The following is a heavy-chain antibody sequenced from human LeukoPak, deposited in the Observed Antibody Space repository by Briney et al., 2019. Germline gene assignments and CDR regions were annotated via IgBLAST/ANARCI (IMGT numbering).Heavy chain of an antibody. CDR1: GFTFSDYS. Sequence: GGSLRLSCAASGFTFSDYSMSWVRQAPGKGLEWVSSISSSSSYIYCADSVKGRFTISRDNAKNSLSLQMNSLRAEDTAVYYCARVPGGDWHFDLWGRGTLVTVSS. V-gene: IGHV3-21*01. D-gene: IGHD3-16*01. CDR3: ARVPGGDWHFDL. J-gene: IGHJ2*01. CDR2: ISSSSSYI.